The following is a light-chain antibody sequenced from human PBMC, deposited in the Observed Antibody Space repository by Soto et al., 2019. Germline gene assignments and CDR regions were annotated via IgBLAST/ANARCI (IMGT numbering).Light chain of an antibody. CDR3: QQYNSWPLT. CDR2: GAS. J-gene: IGKJ4*01. CDR1: QSVSTS. V-gene: IGKV3-15*01. Sequence: EIVMTQSPATLSVSPGERATLSCRASQSVSTSLAWYQQQPGQAPRLLIYGASTRATGIPARFSGSGSGTEFTLTISSLQSEDFGVYYCQQYNSWPLTFGGGTKVEIK.